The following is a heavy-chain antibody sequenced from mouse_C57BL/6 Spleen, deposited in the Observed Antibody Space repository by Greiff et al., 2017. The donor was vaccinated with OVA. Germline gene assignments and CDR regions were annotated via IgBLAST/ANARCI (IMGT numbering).Heavy chain of an antibody. CDR2: IYPGSGST. D-gene: IGHD1-1*01. V-gene: IGHV1-55*01. J-gene: IGHJ1*03. CDR1: GYTFTSYW. Sequence: QVQLKQPGAELVKPGASVKMSCKASGYTFTSYWLTWVKQRPGQGLEWIGDIYPGSGSTNYNEKFKSKATLTVDTSSSTAYMQLSSLTSEDSAVYYCARTYYGSSGYFDVWGTGTTVTVSS. CDR3: ARTYYGSSGYFDV.